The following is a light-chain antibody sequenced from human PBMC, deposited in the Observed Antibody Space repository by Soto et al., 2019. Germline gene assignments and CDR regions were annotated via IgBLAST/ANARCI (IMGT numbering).Light chain of an antibody. CDR1: QSVSRNF. Sequence: EIVLTQSPCTLSLSPGERATLSCGASQSVSRNFLAWYQQKPGQAPRLLIYGASNSATGIPDRFSGSGSGTAFTLPISSLVPEDFAVYYCQQFGRSSYTFGQGTKLDIK. CDR3: QQFGRSSYT. J-gene: IGKJ2*01. V-gene: IGKV3-20*01. CDR2: GAS.